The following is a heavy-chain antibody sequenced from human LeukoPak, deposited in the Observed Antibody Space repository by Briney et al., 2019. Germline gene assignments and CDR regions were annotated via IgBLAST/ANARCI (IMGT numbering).Heavy chain of an antibody. Sequence: PGGSLRLSCAASGLTFSSYSMNWVRQAPGKGLEWVSYISSSSSTIYYANSVKGRFTISRDNAKNSLYLQMNSLRDEDTAVYYCAMSGGSSHDAFDIWGQGTMVTVSS. D-gene: IGHD2-15*01. V-gene: IGHV3-48*02. CDR1: GLTFSSYS. CDR2: ISSSSSTI. J-gene: IGHJ3*02. CDR3: AMSGGSSHDAFDI.